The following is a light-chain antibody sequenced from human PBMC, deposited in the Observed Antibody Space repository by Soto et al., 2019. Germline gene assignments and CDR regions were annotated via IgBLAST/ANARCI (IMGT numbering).Light chain of an antibody. J-gene: IGKJ3*01. CDR1: QSVGAY. V-gene: IGKV3-11*01. CDR3: QKGGHGTRFT. Sequence: EIVLTQSPATLSLSPGQRATLSCRASQSVGAYLAWYQQKVGQAPRLLIYDASNRASFIPARFSGSGSGTDFTLTISSLEPEDFAVYYCQKGGHGTRFTFGPGTRVDI. CDR2: DAS.